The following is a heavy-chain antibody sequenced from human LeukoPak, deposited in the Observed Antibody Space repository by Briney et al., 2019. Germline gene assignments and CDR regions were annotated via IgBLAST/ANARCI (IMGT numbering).Heavy chain of an antibody. D-gene: IGHD5-18*01. CDR2: ISHTGIT. J-gene: IGHJ4*02. CDR3: ARDGGYNYGPFDC. Sequence: PQTLSLTRTVSGGSITSGEYYWSSIRQHPGKGLEWIGSISHTGITYYNPSLKSRLTISGDTSKNQFSLKLSSATAADTAVYYCARDGGYNYGPFDCWGQGTLVTVSS. V-gene: IGHV4-31*03. CDR1: GGSITSGEYY.